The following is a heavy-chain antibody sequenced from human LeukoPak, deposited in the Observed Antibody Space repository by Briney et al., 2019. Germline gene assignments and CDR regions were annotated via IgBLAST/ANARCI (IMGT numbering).Heavy chain of an antibody. CDR3: ARVRKTQIYNYGSLDYYYYMDV. D-gene: IGHD5-18*01. CDR1: GGSISSNY. CDR2: ISYSGNT. Sequence: SETLSLTCTVSGGSISSNYWSWIRQPPGTGLEWIGYISYSGNTNYDPSLKSRVTISVDTSKNQFSLKLSSVTAADTAVYYCARVRKTQIYNYGSLDYYYYMDVWGKGTTVTVSS. J-gene: IGHJ6*03. V-gene: IGHV4-59*01.